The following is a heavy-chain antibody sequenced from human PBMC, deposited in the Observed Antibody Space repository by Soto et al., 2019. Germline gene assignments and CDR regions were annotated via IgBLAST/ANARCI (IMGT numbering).Heavy chain of an antibody. CDR2: IKEDGSEK. CDR1: GFTFNKLW. J-gene: IGHJ4*02. V-gene: IGHV3-7*01. D-gene: IGHD2-21*01. CDR3: ARRGDDFYD. Sequence: PGGSLRLSCAASGFTFNKLWMSWVRQAPGKGLEWVANIKEDGSEKYYLDSVKGRFTISRDNAKKSLYLQMNSLRAEDTAIYYCARRGDDFYDWGQGTLVTVSS.